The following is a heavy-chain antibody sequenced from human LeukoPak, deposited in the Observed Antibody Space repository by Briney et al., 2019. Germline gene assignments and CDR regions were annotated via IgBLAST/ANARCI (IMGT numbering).Heavy chain of an antibody. J-gene: IGHJ4*02. V-gene: IGHV1-18*04. CDR3: ARVYDYVWGSYRYYLDY. D-gene: IGHD3-16*02. CDR1: GYTFTSYY. CDR2: ISAYNGNT. Sequence: ASVKVSCKASGYTFTSYYMHWVRQAPGQGLEWMGWISAYNGNTNYAQKLQGRVTMTTDTSTSTAYMELRSLRSDDTAVYYCARVYDYVWGSYRYYLDYWGQGTLVTVSS.